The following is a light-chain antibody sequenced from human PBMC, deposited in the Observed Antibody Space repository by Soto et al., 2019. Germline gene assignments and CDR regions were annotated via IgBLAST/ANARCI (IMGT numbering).Light chain of an antibody. CDR1: RGIYTH. CDR2: AAS. Sequence: DIQMTQSPSSLSASVGDRVTITCRASRGIYTHLAWYQQKPGNAPKLLIYAASTVHSGVPSRFSASGSGTVFILTISALQSEDVGTYCWQTYDKAPWTFGPGTRV. V-gene: IGKV1-27*01. J-gene: IGKJ1*01. CDR3: QTYDKAPWT.